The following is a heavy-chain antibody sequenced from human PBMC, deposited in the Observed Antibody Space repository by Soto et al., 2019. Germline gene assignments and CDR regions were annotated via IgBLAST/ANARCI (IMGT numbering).Heavy chain of an antibody. CDR2: IYYSGST. Sequence: PSETLSLTCTVSGGSISSYYWSWIRQPPGKGLEWIGYIYYSGSTNYNPSLKSRVTISVDTSKNQFSLKLSSVTAADTAVYYCARLFSLRGYAADYSAYLAHATLVTAPQ. D-gene: IGHD3-3*01. V-gene: IGHV4-59*08. CDR3: ARLFSLRGYAADYSAY. CDR1: GGSISSYY. J-gene: IGHJ4*01.